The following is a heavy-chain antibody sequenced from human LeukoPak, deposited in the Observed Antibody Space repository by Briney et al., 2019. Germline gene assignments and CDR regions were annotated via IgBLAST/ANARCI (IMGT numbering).Heavy chain of an antibody. CDR1: GYTFTSYG. Sequence: ASVKVSCKASGYTFTSYGISWVQQAPGQRLEWLGWISAYNGNTNYAQKLQGRVTMTTDTSTSTAYMELRSLRSDDTAVYYCARGHDSSPTQEFDYWGQGTLVTVSS. CDR3: ARGHDSSPTQEFDY. CDR2: ISAYNGNT. D-gene: IGHD3-22*01. V-gene: IGHV1-18*01. J-gene: IGHJ4*02.